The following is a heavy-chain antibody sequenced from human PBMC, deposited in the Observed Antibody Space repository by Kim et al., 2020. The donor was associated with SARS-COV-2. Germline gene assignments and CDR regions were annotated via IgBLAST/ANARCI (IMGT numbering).Heavy chain of an antibody. J-gene: IGHJ4*02. D-gene: IGHD2-15*01. CDR2: INHSGST. Sequence: SETLSLTCAVYGGSFSGYYWSWIRQPPGKGLEWIGEINHSGSTNYNPSLKSRVTISVDTSKNQFSLKLSSVTAADTAVYYCARDCSGGSCYSAGAHFDYWGQGTLVTVSS. V-gene: IGHV4-34*01. CDR1: GGSFSGYY. CDR3: ARDCSGGSCYSAGAHFDY.